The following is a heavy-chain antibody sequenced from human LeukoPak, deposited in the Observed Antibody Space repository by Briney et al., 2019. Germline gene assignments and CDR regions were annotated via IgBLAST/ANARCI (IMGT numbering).Heavy chain of an antibody. V-gene: IGHV3-7*01. Sequence: PGGSLRLSCAASGFTFISYWMTWVRQAPGKGLEWVANIRQDGGEKKYVDSVKGRFTISRDNAKNSLYLQMNSLRAETSAVYYCARTTSTTCYEKWGQGTLVTVSS. CDR1: GFTFISYW. CDR3: ARTTSTTCYEK. D-gene: IGHD2-2*01. J-gene: IGHJ4*02. CDR2: IRQDGGEK.